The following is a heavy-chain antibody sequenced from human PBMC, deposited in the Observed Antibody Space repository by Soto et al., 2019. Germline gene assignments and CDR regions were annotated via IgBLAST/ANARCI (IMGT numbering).Heavy chain of an antibody. CDR1: GFTFSNAW. Sequence: EVQLVESGGGLVKPGGSLRLSCAASGFTFSNAWMSWVRQAPGKGLEWVGRIKSKTDGGTTDYEAPVKGRFTISRDNAKKSLFLQMNNLRADDTAVYYCARNIAAAGTGSYFDYWGQGTLVTVSS. D-gene: IGHD6-13*01. V-gene: IGHV3-15*01. CDR3: ARNIAAAGTGSYFDY. CDR2: IKSKTDGGTT. J-gene: IGHJ4*02.